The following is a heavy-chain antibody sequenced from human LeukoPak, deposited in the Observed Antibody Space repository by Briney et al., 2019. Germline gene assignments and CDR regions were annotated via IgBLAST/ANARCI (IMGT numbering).Heavy chain of an antibody. CDR2: ISSSGSTI. V-gene: IGHV3-11*01. Sequence: GGSLRLSCAASGFTFSDYYMSWIRQAPGKGLEWVSYISSSGSTIYYADSVKGRFTISRDNAKNSLYLQMNSLRPEDTAMYYCAKDPNGDYIGAFDFWGQGTMVTVSS. CDR3: AKDPNGDYIGAFDF. J-gene: IGHJ3*01. CDR1: GFTFSDYY. D-gene: IGHD4-17*01.